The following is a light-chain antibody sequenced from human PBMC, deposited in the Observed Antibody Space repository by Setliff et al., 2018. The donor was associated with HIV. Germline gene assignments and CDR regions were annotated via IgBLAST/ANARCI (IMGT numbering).Light chain of an antibody. J-gene: IGKJ4*01. CDR3: QQYYASPLT. V-gene: IGKV4-1*01. CDR1: QSVLSSSNNKNF. Sequence: DIVMTQSPDSLAVSLGERATINCKSSQSVLSSSNNKNFLAWYQQKSGRPPKLLLYWASTRESGIPDRFSGSGSGTDFTLTISSLQAEDVAVYYCQQYYASPLTFGGGTKVDIK. CDR2: WAS.